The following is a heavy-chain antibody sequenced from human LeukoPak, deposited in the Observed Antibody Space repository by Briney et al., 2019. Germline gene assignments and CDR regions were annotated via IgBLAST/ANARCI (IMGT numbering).Heavy chain of an antibody. CDR3: ATEYGDYYGMDV. CDR1: GFTFDDYA. Sequence: PGGSLRLSCAASGFTFDDYAMHWGRQAPGKGLEGGSGISWNSGPIGYADSVKGRFTISRDNAKNSLYLQMNSLRAEDTALYSCATEYGDYYGMDVWGQGTTVTVPS. V-gene: IGHV3-9*01. CDR2: ISWNSGPI. J-gene: IGHJ6*02. D-gene: IGHD4-17*01.